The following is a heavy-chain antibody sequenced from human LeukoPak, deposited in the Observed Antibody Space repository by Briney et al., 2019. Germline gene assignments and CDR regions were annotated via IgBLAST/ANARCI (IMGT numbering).Heavy chain of an antibody. CDR3: ARDPEGYSSSWYGYYYYYYMDV. CDR1: GGSFSGYY. J-gene: IGHJ6*03. CDR2: INHSGST. V-gene: IGHV4-34*01. Sequence: PSETLSLTCAVYGGSFSGYYWSWIRQPPGKGLEWIGEINHSGSTNYNPSLKSRVTISVDTSKNQFSLKLSSVTAADTAVYYCARDPEGYSSSWYGYYYYYYMDVWGKGTTVTVSS. D-gene: IGHD6-13*01.